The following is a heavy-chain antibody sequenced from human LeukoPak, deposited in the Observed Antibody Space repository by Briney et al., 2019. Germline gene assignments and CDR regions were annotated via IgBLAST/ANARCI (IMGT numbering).Heavy chain of an antibody. V-gene: IGHV4-31*03. Sequence: PSETLSLTCTVSGGSISSGGYYWSWIRQHPGKGLEWIGYIYYSGSTYYNPSLKSRVTISVDTSKNQFSLKLSSVTAADTAVYYCAREGFGVWGSYRSRMEIDYWGQGTLVTVSS. CDR2: IYYSGST. CDR3: AREGFGVWGSYRSRMEIDY. CDR1: GGSISSGGYY. J-gene: IGHJ4*02. D-gene: IGHD3-16*02.